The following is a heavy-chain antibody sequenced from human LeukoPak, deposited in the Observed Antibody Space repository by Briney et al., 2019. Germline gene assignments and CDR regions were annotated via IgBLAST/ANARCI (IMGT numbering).Heavy chain of an antibody. D-gene: IGHD3-10*01. V-gene: IGHV4-4*09. CDR3: ARRRGNYGEGEFPD. CDR1: GGSMSTYQ. Sequence: SETLSLTCTVSGGSMSTYQWSWIRQPPGKGLEWIGRIGTSGQTNYNPSLNSRATISADTSGNLFSLRLTSVTAADTAVYYCARRRGNYGEGEFPDWGQGTRVSV. J-gene: IGHJ4*02. CDR2: IGTSGQT.